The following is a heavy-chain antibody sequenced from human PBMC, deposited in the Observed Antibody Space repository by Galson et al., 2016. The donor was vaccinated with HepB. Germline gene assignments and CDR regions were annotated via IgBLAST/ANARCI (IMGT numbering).Heavy chain of an antibody. Sequence: SLRLSCAASGFVFSKYAMHWVRQAPGKGLEWVAVTSRDGNSEYYRDSVKGRFTVSRDNAKNTLYLQLNNLRPEDTALYFCARDLDPPEKFNFWSGYYPGDVWGQGTSVIVSS. D-gene: IGHD3-3*01. CDR3: ARDLDPPEKFNFWSGYYPGDV. CDR2: TSRDGNSE. J-gene: IGHJ6*02. CDR1: GFVFSKYA. V-gene: IGHV3-30*03.